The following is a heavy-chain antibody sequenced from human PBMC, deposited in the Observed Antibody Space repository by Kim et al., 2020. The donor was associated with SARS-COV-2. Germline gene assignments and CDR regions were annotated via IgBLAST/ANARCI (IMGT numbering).Heavy chain of an antibody. V-gene: IGHV3-30-3*01. Sequence: GGSLRLSCAASGFTFSSYAMHWVRQAPGKGLEWVAVISYDGSNKYYADSVKGRFTISRDNSKNTLYLQMNSLRAEDTAVYYCARGNDLDYWGQGTLVTVSS. CDR2: ISYDGSNK. CDR1: GFTFSSYA. CDR3: ARGNDLDY. J-gene: IGHJ4*02. D-gene: IGHD1-1*01.